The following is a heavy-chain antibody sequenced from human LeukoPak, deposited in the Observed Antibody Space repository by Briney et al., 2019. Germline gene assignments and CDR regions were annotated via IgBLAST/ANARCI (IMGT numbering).Heavy chain of an antibody. J-gene: IGHJ4*02. CDR3: ASSPNTLWLHVY. CDR1: GGTFSSYA. V-gene: IGHV1-69*13. CDR2: IIPIFGTA. D-gene: IGHD5-18*01. Sequence: ASVKVSCKASGGTFSSYAISWVRQAPGQGLEWMGGIIPIFGTANYAQKFQGRVTITADESTSTAYMELSSLRSEDTAVYYCASSPNTLWLHVYWGQGTLVTVSS.